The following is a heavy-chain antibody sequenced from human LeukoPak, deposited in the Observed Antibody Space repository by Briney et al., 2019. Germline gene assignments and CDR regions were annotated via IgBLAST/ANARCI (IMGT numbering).Heavy chain of an antibody. J-gene: IGHJ4*02. CDR1: GFTFSDFF. CDR2: ISSRGTYT. V-gene: IGHV3-11*05. Sequence: GGSLRLSCAASGFTFSDFFMNWIRQAPGKGLEWVACISSRGTYTNYADSVKGRFTISRDNTENSLFLQMESLRAEDTAIYYCARDRWELLGAGHYFDYWGQGALLTVSS. CDR3: ARDRWELLGAGHYFDY. D-gene: IGHD4-23*01.